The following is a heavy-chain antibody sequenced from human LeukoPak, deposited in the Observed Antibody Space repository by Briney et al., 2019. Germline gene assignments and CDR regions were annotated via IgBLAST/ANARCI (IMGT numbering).Heavy chain of an antibody. CDR3: ARDRSGGDDFWSGYYTNYFDP. CDR1: GFTLSSYN. D-gene: IGHD3-3*01. J-gene: IGHJ5*02. Sequence: GGSLRLSCAASGFTLSSYNMNWVRQAPGKGPEWVSYISSSSNTIYYADSVKGRFIISRDNAKNSLYLQMNSLRAEDTAVYYCARDRSGGDDFWSGYYTNYFDPWGQGTLVTVSS. CDR2: ISSSSNTI. V-gene: IGHV3-48*04.